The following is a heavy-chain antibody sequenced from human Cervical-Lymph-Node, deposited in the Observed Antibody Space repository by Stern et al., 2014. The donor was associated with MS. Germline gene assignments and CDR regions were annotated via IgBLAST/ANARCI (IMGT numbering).Heavy chain of an antibody. J-gene: IGHJ6*02. D-gene: IGHD6-13*01. CDR1: GFTFSSYS. CDR2: ISSSSSYI. V-gene: IGHV3-21*01. CDR3: ARDRAAVLGYYYYGMDV. Sequence: VQLVESGGGLVKPGGSLRLSCAASGFTFSSYSMNWVRQAPGKGLEWVSSISSSSSYIYYADSVKGRFTISRDNAKNSLYLQMNSLRAEDTAVYYCARDRAAVLGYYYYGMDVWGQGTTVTVSS.